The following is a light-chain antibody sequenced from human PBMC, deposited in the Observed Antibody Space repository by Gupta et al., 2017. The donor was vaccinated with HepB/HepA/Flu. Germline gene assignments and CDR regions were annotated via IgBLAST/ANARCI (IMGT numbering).Light chain of an antibody. CDR1: QDVSDK. CDR3: QHYHYGPPLT. Sequence: EIVMTQSPDTLSVSPGETVTLSCRASQDVSDKLAWYQQRPGQAPRLLMYGASTRAAAFPARFSGSGCGTEFTLTITVRQLQDFAVYYCQHYHYGPPLTFGQGTRVEIK. V-gene: IGKV3-15*01. J-gene: IGKJ5*01. CDR2: GAS.